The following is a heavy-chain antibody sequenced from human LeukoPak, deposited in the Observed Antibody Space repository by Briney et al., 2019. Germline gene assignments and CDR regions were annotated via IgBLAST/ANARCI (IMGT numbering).Heavy chain of an antibody. V-gene: IGHV4-39*02. J-gene: IGHJ6*02. D-gene: IGHD4-23*01. CDR2: IYYSGST. CDR3: ARESGGHEGEGMDV. CDR1: GGSISSSSYY. Sequence: SETLSLTCTVSGGSISSSSYYWGWIRQPPGKGLEWIGSIYYSGSTYHNPSLKSRGTISVATSKTQCSLNLSSVTAADTAVYYCARESGGHEGEGMDVWGQGTTVTVSS.